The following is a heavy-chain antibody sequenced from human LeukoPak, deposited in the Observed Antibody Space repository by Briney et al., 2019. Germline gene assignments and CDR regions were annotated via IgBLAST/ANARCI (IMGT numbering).Heavy chain of an antibody. CDR3: TKVGLSGLFDY. CDR1: GVSINDFY. CDR2: IYYDGST. V-gene: IGHV4-59*01. Sequence: SETLSLTCTVSGVSINDFYWTWIRQSPGNGLEWIGYIYYDGSTDYNPSLKSRVTMSIDTSRSQFSLKLNSVTAADTAVYYCTKVGLSGLFDYWGQGALVTVSS. D-gene: IGHD3-10*01. J-gene: IGHJ4*02.